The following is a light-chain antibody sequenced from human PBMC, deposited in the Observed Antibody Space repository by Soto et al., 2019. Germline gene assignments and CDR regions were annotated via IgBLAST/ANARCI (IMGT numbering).Light chain of an antibody. V-gene: IGKV1-39*01. CDR2: AVS. CDR3: QPSYITPHP. Sequence: DIQMTQSPSSLSASVGDRVTITCRASQSISSYLNWYQQKPGKAPKIVIYAVSSLQSGVPSRFSGSGSGTDFTLTISSLQPESFATYYCQPSYITPHPCGGGTKVEIK. J-gene: IGKJ4*02. CDR1: QSISSY.